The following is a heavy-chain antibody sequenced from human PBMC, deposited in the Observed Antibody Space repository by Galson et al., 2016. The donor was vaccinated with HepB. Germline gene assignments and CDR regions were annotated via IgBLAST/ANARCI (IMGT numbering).Heavy chain of an antibody. CDR2: IYYSGST. CDR1: GGSISSGAYF. Sequence: TLSLTCTVSGGSISSGAYFWSWIRQHPGRGLEWIGNIYYSGSTYYNPSLRSRVTISLDRPKNQFSLKLSSVTAADTAVYYCARVRAGEVATITPYYFGYWGQGTLVTVSS. J-gene: IGHJ4*02. V-gene: IGHV4-31*03. CDR3: ARVRAGEVATITPYYFGY. D-gene: IGHD5-12*01.